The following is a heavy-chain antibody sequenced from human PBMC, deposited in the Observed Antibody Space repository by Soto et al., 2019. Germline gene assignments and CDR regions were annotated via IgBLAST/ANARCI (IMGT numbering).Heavy chain of an antibody. J-gene: IGHJ4*02. V-gene: IGHV1-18*01. CDR2: IGAYNGNT. Sequence: GASVKVSCKASGYTFASYGISWVRQAPGQGLEWMGWIGAYNGNTNYAQKLQGRVTMTTDTSTSTAYMELRSLRSDDTAVYYCARGGYDILTGYYKLWGQGTLVTVSS. D-gene: IGHD3-9*01. CDR3: ARGGYDILTGYYKL. CDR1: GYTFASYG.